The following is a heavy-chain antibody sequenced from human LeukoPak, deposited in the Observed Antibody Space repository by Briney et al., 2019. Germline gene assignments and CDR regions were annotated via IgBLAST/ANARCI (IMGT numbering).Heavy chain of an antibody. J-gene: IGHJ4*02. CDR2: ISAYNGNT. D-gene: IGHD3-22*01. CDR1: GYTFTSYG. CDR3: AREVPYDSSVYYQPFDY. Sequence: ASVKVSCEASGYTFTSYGISWVRQAPGQGLEWMGWISAYNGNTNYAQKLQGRVTMTTDTSTSTAYMELRSLRSDDTAVYYCAREVPYDSSVYYQPFDYWGQGTLVTVSS. V-gene: IGHV1-18*01.